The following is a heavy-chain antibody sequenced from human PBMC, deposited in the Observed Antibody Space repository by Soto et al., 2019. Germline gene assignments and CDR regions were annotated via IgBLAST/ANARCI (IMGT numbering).Heavy chain of an antibody. Sequence: GGSLRLSCAASGFSFVKYAMNWVRQAPGKGLEWVSGLSGSGTSTYYADSVKGRFTISRDNSRDTLFLQMNSLTADDTAVYYCAKATTNGGWFNPFDSWGQGALVTVSS. D-gene: IGHD6-19*01. CDR2: LSGSGTST. J-gene: IGHJ4*02. CDR3: AKATTNGGWFNPFDS. V-gene: IGHV3-23*01. CDR1: GFSFVKYA.